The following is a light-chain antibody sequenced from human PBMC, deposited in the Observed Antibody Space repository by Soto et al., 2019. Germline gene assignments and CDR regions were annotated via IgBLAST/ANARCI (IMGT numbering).Light chain of an antibody. J-gene: IGKJ3*01. CDR1: QGISNF. V-gene: IGKV1-27*01. CDR3: QKYNGAPPFT. CDR2: AAS. Sequence: EIQITQSPSSLSASVGDRVTITCRASQGISNFLAWYQQKPGKVPKLLIYAASTLESGVPSRFSGRGSGTDFTLTISSLQPEDVATYYCQKYNGAPPFTFGPGTKVDI.